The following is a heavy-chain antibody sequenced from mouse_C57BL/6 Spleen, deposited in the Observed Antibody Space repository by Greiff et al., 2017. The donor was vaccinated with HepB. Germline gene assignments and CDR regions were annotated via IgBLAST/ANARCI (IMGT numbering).Heavy chain of an antibody. CDR3: ARYLYATGAMDY. CDR2: IRNKANGYTT. Sequence: EVKLVESGGGLVQPGGSLSLSCAASGFTFTDYYMSWVRQPPGKALEWLGFIRNKANGYTTEYSASVKGRFTISRDNSQSILYLQMNALRAEDSATYYCARYLYATGAMDYWGQGTSVTVSS. D-gene: IGHD2-3*01. CDR1: GFTFTDYY. J-gene: IGHJ4*01. V-gene: IGHV7-3*01.